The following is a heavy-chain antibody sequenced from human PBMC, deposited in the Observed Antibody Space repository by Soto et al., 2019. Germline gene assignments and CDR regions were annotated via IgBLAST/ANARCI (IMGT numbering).Heavy chain of an antibody. CDR2: ISAYNGNT. D-gene: IGHD1-26*01. V-gene: IGHV1-18*01. CDR1: GYTFTSYG. CDR3: AREGSRPYYYYGMDV. J-gene: IGHJ6*02. Sequence: ASLKVSCKASGYTFTSYGFSWVRQAPGQGLEWMGWISAYNGNTNYAQKLQGRVTMTTDTSTSTAYMELRSLRSDDTAVYYCAREGSRPYYYYGMDVWGQGTTVTVS.